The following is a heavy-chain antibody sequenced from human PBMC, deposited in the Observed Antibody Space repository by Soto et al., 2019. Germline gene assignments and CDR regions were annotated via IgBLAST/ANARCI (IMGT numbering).Heavy chain of an antibody. J-gene: IGHJ1*01. Sequence: ASVKVSCKASGYIFTAYSMHWVRQAPGQGLEWMGVVNPSGGSTNYAQKFQGRITMTGDTSTSTVYMDLSSLTSEDMAVYYCAREENCSDGICYSEYFQRWGQGTLVTVSS. CDR1: GYIFTAYS. V-gene: IGHV1-46*01. CDR3: AREENCSDGICYSEYFQR. CDR2: VNPSGGST. D-gene: IGHD2-15*01.